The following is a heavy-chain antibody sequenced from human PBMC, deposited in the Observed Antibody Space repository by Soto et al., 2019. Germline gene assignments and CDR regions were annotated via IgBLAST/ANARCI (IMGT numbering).Heavy chain of an antibody. V-gene: IGHV4-59*03. CDR3: VSSRTAVFGDALDI. CDR2: IYDSGDA. CDR1: GGSISSYY. Sequence: SETLSLTCTVSGGSISSYYWSWIRQAPVKGLEWIGCIYDSGDANYNPSLKSRVTISLDTSKNQFSLKLSSVTAADTAVYYCVSSRTAVFGDALDIWALGTMVTVSS. J-gene: IGHJ3*02. D-gene: IGHD3-3*01.